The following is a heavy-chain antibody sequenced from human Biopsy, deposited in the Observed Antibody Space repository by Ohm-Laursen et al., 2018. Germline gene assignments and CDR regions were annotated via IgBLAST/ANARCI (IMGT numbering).Heavy chain of an antibody. CDR1: GDSFSNYA. CDR2: IVPLFETT. Sequence: SSVKVSCKASGDSFSNYAISWVRQAPGQGFEWMGGIVPLFETTDSAQKFQGRVTITADRSTTTAYIELSGLTSEDTAIYYCAKAGQTSGEYVVPRHFDSWGQGTRVTVSS. CDR3: AKAGQTSGEYVVPRHFDS. D-gene: IGHD2-15*01. V-gene: IGHV1-69*06. J-gene: IGHJ4*02.